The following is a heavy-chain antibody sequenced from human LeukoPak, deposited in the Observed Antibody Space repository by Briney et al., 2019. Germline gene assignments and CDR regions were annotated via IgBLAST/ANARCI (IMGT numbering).Heavy chain of an antibody. Sequence: GGSLRLSCAASGFTFTSHAMSWVRQAPGKRLEWVSGISGSGGSTYYADSVRGRFTISRDDSKDTLYLQMNSLRAEDTAVYYCVKDRKYCSTMRCPFYFDNWGQGTLVSVSS. J-gene: IGHJ4*02. V-gene: IGHV3-23*01. D-gene: IGHD2-2*01. CDR3: VKDRKYCSTMRCPFYFDN. CDR2: ISGSGGST. CDR1: GFTFTSHA.